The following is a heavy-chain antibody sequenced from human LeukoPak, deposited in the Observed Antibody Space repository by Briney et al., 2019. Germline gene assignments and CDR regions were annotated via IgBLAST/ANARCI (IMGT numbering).Heavy chain of an antibody. CDR3: ARDLIVPAATDY. V-gene: IGHV3-21*01. Sequence: TPGGSLRLSCAASGFTVSTNYMSWVRQAPGKGLEWVSSISSSSSYIYYADSVKGRFTISRDNAKNSLYLQMNSLRAEDTAVYYCARDLIVPAATDYWGQGTLVTVSS. CDR2: ISSSSSYI. J-gene: IGHJ4*02. CDR1: GFTVSTNY. D-gene: IGHD2-2*01.